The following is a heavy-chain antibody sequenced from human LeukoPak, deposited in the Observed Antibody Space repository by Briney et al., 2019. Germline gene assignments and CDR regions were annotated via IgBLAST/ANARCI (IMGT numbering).Heavy chain of an antibody. CDR1: GYTFTGYY. CDR3: ARARAMVRSQGDY. Sequence: ASVKVSCKASGYTFTGYYMHWVRQAPGQGLEWMGWISPSGGDTTYAQKFQGRVTMTRDTSITTAYMELSTLTSDDTAVYYCARARAMVRSQGDYWGQGTLVTVSS. V-gene: IGHV1-2*02. J-gene: IGHJ4*02. D-gene: IGHD3-10*01. CDR2: ISPSGGDT.